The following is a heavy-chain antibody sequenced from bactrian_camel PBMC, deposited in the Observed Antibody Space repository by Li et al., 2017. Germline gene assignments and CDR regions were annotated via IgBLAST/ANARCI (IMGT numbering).Heavy chain of an antibody. CDR1: GFTFSTYGYD. V-gene: IGHV3S1*01. D-gene: IGHD2*01. CDR3: ARRGAWSEADS. Sequence: QVQLVESGGGLVQPGGSLRLSCAASGFTFSTYGYDIHWVRQAPGKGLEWISYIANDGQTSYYADSVKGRFTVTRDNAKNTLYLQMDSLNSEDTALYYCARRGAWSEADSWGQGTQVTVS. J-gene: IGHJ4*01. CDR2: IANDGQTS.